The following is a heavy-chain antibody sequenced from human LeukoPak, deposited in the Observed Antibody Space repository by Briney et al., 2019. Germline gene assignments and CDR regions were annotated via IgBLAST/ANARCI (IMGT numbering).Heavy chain of an antibody. V-gene: IGHV3-23*01. CDR2: ISGSGGST. D-gene: IGHD3-22*01. J-gene: IGHJ4*02. Sequence: GGSLRLSCAASGFTVSSNYMAWVRQAPGKGLEWVSAISGSGGSTYYADSVKGRFTISRDNSKNTLYLQMNSLRAEDTAVYYCAKLLYYYDSSQPYWGQGTLVTVSS. CDR3: AKLLYYYDSSQPY. CDR1: GFTVSSNY.